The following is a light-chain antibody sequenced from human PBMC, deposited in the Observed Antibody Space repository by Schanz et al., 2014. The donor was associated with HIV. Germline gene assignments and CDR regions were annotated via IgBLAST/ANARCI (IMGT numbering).Light chain of an antibody. V-gene: IGKV1-9*01. J-gene: IGKJ2*01. CDR3: QHFNAYPHLYI. Sequence: DIQMTQSPSFLSASVGARVTITCRASQGFGSYLAWLQQKPGKAPKLLIYAASSLQSGVPSRFSGSGSGTDFTLTISSLQPEDFATYYCQHFNAYPHLYIFGQGTKVEIK. CDR1: QGFGSY. CDR2: AAS.